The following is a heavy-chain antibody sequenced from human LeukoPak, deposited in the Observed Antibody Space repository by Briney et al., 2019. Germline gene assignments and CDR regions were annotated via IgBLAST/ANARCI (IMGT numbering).Heavy chain of an antibody. V-gene: IGHV4-34*01. CDR1: GGSFSGYY. CDR3: ARGLPNDY. Sequence: SETLSLTCAVYGGSFSGYYWSWIRQPPGKGLEWIGEINHSGSTNYDPSLKSRVTISVDTSKDQFSLKLSSVTAAGTAVYYCARGLPNDYWGQGTLVTVSS. J-gene: IGHJ4*02. CDR2: INHSGST.